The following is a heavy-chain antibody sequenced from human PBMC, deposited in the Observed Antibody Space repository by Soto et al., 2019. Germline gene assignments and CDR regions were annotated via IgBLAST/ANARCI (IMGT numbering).Heavy chain of an antibody. CDR3: ARDRAALFLYYGMHV. Sequence: EVQLVESGGGLVQPGGSLRLSCAASGFTFSSYWMSWVRQAPGKGLEWVANIKQDGSEKYYVDSVKGRFTISRDNAKNSLYLQMNRLRAEDTAVYYCARDRAALFLYYGMHVWGQGTTVTVSS. CDR2: IKQDGSEK. D-gene: IGHD6-6*01. J-gene: IGHJ6*02. CDR1: GFTFSSYW. V-gene: IGHV3-7*05.